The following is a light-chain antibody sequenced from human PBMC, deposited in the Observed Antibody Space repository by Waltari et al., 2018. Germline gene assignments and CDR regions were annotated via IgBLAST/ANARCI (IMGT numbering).Light chain of an antibody. CDR3: AARDDSLNVWV. V-gene: IGLV1-44*01. CDR2: NDN. Sequence: QSVLTQPPSASGTPGQRVIISCSGTMSNIGNNPVNWYQQLPGTAPKVLIYNDNQRHWGVPDRFSVSTSGPSASLAISGLQSDDEADYYCAARDDSLNVWVFGGGTKVTVL. CDR1: MSNIGNNP. J-gene: IGLJ3*02.